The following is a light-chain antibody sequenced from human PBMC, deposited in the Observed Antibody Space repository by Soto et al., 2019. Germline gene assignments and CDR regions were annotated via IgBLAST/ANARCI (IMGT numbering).Light chain of an antibody. J-gene: IGLJ3*02. V-gene: IGLV1-44*01. CDR1: NSNIGSHV. CDR2: TNN. Sequence: QSVLTQPPSASGTPGQRVTISCSGSNSNIGSHVVNWYQQVPGTAPKLLIYTNNQRPSGVPDRFSDSKSGTTASLDSSGLPCEDDADYYCAAWDGSLKSWVVGGGTKLTV. CDR3: AAWDGSLKSWV.